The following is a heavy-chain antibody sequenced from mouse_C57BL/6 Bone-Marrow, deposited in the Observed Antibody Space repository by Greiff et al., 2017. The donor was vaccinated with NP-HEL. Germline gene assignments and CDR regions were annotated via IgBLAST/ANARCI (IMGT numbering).Heavy chain of an antibody. CDR3: ARKLSYAMDY. CDR1: GYTFTSYW. J-gene: IGHJ4*01. V-gene: IGHV1-55*01. Sequence: QVHVKQSGAELVKPGASVKMSCKASGYTFTSYWITWVKQRPGQGLEWIGDIYPGSGSTNYNEKFKSKATLTVDTSSSTAYMQLSSLTSEDSAVYYCARKLSYAMDYWGQGTSVTVSS. CDR2: IYPGSGST.